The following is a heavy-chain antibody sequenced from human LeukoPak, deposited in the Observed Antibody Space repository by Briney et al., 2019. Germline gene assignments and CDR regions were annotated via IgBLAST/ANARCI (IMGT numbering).Heavy chain of an antibody. J-gene: IGHJ4*02. D-gene: IGHD3-10*01. V-gene: IGHV3-11*03. CDR1: GHIYSHSY. CDR3: ARTVGRGPGGHFDY. CDR2: ISSSGSYT. Sequence: GALRLSCTVSGHIYSHSYKTSTRHSPGKGVEGASYISSSGSYTNYADSVQGRFTVSRDNAKNSLFLHMTSLRAEDTAVYYCARTVGRGPGGHFDYWGQGTLVIVSS.